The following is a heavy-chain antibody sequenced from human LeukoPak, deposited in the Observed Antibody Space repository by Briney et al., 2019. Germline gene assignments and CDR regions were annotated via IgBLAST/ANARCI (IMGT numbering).Heavy chain of an antibody. V-gene: IGHV3-30*04. CDR1: GFTFNSYA. Sequence: PGRSLRLSCAASGFTFNSYAMHWVRQAPGKGLEWVAVISYDGSTKYYADSVKGRFTISRDNSKNTLYLQMNSLRAEDTTVYYCARARCSRTSCNTESDYWGQGTRVTVSS. D-gene: IGHD2-2*01. J-gene: IGHJ4*02. CDR3: ARARCSRTSCNTESDY. CDR2: ISYDGSTK.